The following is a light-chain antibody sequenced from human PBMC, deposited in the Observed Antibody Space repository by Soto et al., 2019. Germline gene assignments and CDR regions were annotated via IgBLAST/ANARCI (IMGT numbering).Light chain of an antibody. J-gene: IGKJ1*01. Sequence: EIVLTQSPATLSLSPGERVTLSCRASQNIGTYLAWYQHKPGQAPSVLIFGAYTRATGIPARFSGSGSGTDFTLTISSLQSEDFAVYYCQHYNYWPPKTFGQGTKVDIK. CDR2: GAY. V-gene: IGKV3-15*01. CDR3: QHYNYWPPKT. CDR1: QNIGTY.